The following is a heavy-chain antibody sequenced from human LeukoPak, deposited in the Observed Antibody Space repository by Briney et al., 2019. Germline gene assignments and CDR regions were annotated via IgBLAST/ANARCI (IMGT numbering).Heavy chain of an antibody. Sequence: GRSLRLSCAASGFTFSSYAMHWVRQAPGKGLEWVAVISHDGSNKYYADSVKGRFTISRDNSKNTLYLQMNSLRAEDSAVYYCARDVAGPGSHWGPGTLVTVSS. D-gene: IGHD3-10*01. CDR2: ISHDGSNK. CDR1: GFTFSSYA. J-gene: IGHJ4*02. CDR3: ARDVAGPGSH. V-gene: IGHV3-30*04.